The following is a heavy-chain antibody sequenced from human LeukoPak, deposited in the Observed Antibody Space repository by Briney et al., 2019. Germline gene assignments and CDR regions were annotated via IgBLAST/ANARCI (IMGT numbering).Heavy chain of an antibody. V-gene: IGHV4-30-4*01. D-gene: IGHD1-26*01. CDR1: GSSTSSGEFY. CDR2: IYYSGDT. Sequence: PSQTLSLTCTVSGSSTSSGEFYWSWIRQSPGQGLEWIGYIYYSGDTYYNPSLKSRVAISVDTSKNQFSLKLRSVTAADTAVYYRAELVRETEAFDIWGQGRLVTVSS. J-gene: IGHJ3*02. CDR3: AELVRETEAFDI.